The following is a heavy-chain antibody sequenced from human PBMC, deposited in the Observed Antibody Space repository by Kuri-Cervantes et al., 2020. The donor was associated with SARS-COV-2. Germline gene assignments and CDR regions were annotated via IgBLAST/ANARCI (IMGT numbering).Heavy chain of an antibody. CDR2: INHRGDT. J-gene: IGHJ6*03. CDR3: ARGINGYFFFYYLDV. V-gene: IGHV4-34*01. Sequence: GSLRLSCTVSGGSISSYYWSWIRQPPGRGLEWIGGINHRGDTNYNPALESRVTISRDTSENQFSLRLTSVTAADAAVYYCARGINGYFFFYYLDVWGKGTTVTVSS. CDR1: GGSISSYY. D-gene: IGHD2-21*01.